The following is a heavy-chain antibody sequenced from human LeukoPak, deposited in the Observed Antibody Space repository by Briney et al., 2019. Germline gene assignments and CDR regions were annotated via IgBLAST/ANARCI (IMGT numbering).Heavy chain of an antibody. Sequence: GASVKVSCKASGYSFSSCSISWVRQAPGQGLEWIGWISGYNGNTNYAQKFQGRVTQTTDTSTSTAYMELRSPRSDDTAIYYCARGLNWNYDLGWVAPWGQGTLVAVSS. V-gene: IGHV1-18*01. CDR3: ARGLNWNYDLGWVAP. CDR1: GYSFSSCS. D-gene: IGHD1-7*01. CDR2: ISGYNGNT. J-gene: IGHJ5*02.